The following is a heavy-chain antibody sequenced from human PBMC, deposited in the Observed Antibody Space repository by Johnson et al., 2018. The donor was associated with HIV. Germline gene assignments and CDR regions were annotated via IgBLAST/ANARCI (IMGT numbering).Heavy chain of an antibody. CDR3: AREGSVGATIFTMFDAFDI. CDR1: GFTVSSNY. D-gene: IGHD1-26*01. Sequence: QVQLVESGGGLVKPGTSLRLSCAASGFTVSSNYMSWVRQAPGKGLEWVSYISSSGSTIYYADSVKGRFTISRDNAKNSLYLQMNSLRAEDTAVYYCAREGSVGATIFTMFDAFDIWGQGTMVTVSS. J-gene: IGHJ3*02. CDR2: ISSSGSTI. V-gene: IGHV3-11*04.